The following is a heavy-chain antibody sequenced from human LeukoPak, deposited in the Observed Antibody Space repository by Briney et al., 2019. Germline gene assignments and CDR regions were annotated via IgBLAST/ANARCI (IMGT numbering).Heavy chain of an antibody. J-gene: IGHJ2*01. V-gene: IGHV3-23*01. CDR3: AKNLLGSESFSWHFDL. CDR1: GFRFSNYG. CDR2: ITGSGGST. Sequence: PGGSLRFSCAASGFRFSNYGMSWVRQAPGKGLAWVSSITGSGGSTRVDSVKDRFIISRDNSKNTLYLQMNSLRADDTAVYFCAKNLLGSESFSWHFDLWGRGTLVTVSS. D-gene: IGHD1-26*01.